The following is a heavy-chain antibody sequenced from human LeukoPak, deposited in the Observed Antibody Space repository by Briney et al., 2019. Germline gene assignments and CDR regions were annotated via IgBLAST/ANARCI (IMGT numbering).Heavy chain of an antibody. CDR3: ARDPKSYYYYYGMDV. Sequence: GGSLRLSCAASGFTFSSYWMHWVRQAPGKGLVWVSRINSDGSSTSYADSVKGRFTISRDNAKNTLYLQMSSLRAEDTAVYYCARDPKSYYYYYGMDVWGQGTTVTVSS. V-gene: IGHV3-74*01. J-gene: IGHJ6*02. CDR1: GFTFSSYW. CDR2: INSDGSST.